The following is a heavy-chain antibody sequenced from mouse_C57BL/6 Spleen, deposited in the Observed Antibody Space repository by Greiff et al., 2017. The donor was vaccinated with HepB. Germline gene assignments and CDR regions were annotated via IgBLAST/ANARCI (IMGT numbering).Heavy chain of an antibody. D-gene: IGHD2-5*01. CDR1: GFTFSSYA. V-gene: IGHV5-4*01. CDR2: ISDGGSYT. CDR3: AREGAYYSNPYAMDY. Sequence: VQLKESGGGLVKPGGSLKLSCAASGFTFSSYAMSWVRQTPEKRLEWVATISDGGSYTYYPDNVKGRFTISRDNAKNNLYLQMSHLKSEDTAMYYCAREGAYYSNPYAMDYWGQGTSVTVSS. J-gene: IGHJ4*01.